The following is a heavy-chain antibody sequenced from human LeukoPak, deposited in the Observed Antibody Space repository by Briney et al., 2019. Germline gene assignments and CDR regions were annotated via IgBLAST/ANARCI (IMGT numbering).Heavy chain of an antibody. CDR3: AREAFGRLRYCSSTSCPKALDY. Sequence: GGSLRLSCAASGFTFSSYSMSWVRQAPGKGLEWVSSITTSSTYISYADSVKGRFTISRDNAKNSLYLQMNSLRAEGTAVYYCAREAFGRLRYCSSTSCPKALDYWGQGTLVTVSS. CDR2: ITTSSTYI. V-gene: IGHV3-21*01. D-gene: IGHD2-2*01. J-gene: IGHJ4*02. CDR1: GFTFSSYS.